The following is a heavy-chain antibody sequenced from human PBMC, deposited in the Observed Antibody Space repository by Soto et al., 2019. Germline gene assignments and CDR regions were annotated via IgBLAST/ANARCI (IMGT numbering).Heavy chain of an antibody. CDR1: GYTFTSYG. V-gene: IGHV1-18*01. D-gene: IGHD6-19*01. Sequence: QVQLVQSGAEVKKPGASVKVSCKASGYTFTSYGISWVRQAPGQGLEWMGWISAYNGNTNYAQKLQGRVTLTPDPSTSTAYMELRSLRSDDTAVYYCATSGTNRGEAVAGTWDYWGQGTLVTVSS. CDR2: ISAYNGNT. J-gene: IGHJ4*02. CDR3: ATSGTNRGEAVAGTWDY.